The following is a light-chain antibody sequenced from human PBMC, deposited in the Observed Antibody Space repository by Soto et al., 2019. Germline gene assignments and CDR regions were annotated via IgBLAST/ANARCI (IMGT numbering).Light chain of an antibody. Sequence: DIVMTQSPLSLPVTPGEPASISCTSSQSLLYLDGYNYLDWYLQKPGQPPKLLIYSASNRASGVPARFSGSGSGTDFTLKISRVEAEDVGVYFCMQARQTPFTFGPGTKVDIK. V-gene: IGKV2-28*01. J-gene: IGKJ3*01. CDR2: SAS. CDR1: QSLLYLDGYNY. CDR3: MQARQTPFT.